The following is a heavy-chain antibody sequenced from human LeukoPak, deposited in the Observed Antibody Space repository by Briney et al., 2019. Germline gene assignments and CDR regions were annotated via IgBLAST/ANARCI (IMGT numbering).Heavy chain of an antibody. CDR2: IYHSGST. D-gene: IGHD3-16*01. CDR3: ARAPGLGAYFDY. Sequence: PSETLSLTCAVSGGSISSGGYSWSWIRQPPGKGLEWIGYIYHSGSTYYNPSLKSRVTISVDRSKNQFSLKLSSVTAADTAVYYCARAPGLGAYFDYWGQGTLVTVSS. CDR1: GGSISSGGYS. V-gene: IGHV4-30-2*01. J-gene: IGHJ4*02.